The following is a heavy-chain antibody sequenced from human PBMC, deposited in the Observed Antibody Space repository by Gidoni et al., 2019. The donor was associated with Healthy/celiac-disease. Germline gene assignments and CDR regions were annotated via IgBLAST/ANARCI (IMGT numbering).Heavy chain of an antibody. D-gene: IGHD1-26*01. J-gene: IGHJ3*02. V-gene: IGHV3-11*01. Sequence: QVQLVESGGGLVKPGGSLRLSCAASGFTFSDYYMSWIRQAHPGKGLEWVSYISSSGSTIYYADSVKGRFTISRDNAKNSLYLQMNSLRAEDTAVYYCALIKDGIGEAFDIWGQGTMVTVSS. CDR2: ISSSGSTI. CDR3: ALIKDGIGEAFDI. CDR1: GFTFSDYY.